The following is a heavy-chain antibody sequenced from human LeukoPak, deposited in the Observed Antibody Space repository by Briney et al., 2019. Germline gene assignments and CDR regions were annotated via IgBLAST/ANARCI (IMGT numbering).Heavy chain of an antibody. J-gene: IGHJ4*02. CDR3: RVWIGETTSDH. Sequence: GGSLRLSCATSGFIFRNYWMVWLRQAPGKGLEWLANIKEDGTATNYVGSVKGRFTISRDNAKSTLFLQMNSLRVEDTAVYYCRVWIGETTSDHWGQGTLVTVSS. CDR1: GFIFRNYW. V-gene: IGHV3-7*01. CDR2: IKEDGTAT. D-gene: IGHD3-10*01.